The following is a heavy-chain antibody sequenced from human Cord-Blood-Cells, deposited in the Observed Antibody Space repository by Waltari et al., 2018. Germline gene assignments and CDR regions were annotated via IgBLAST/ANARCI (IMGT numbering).Heavy chain of an antibody. D-gene: IGHD3-10*01. J-gene: IGHJ2*01. CDR2: IIPILGIA. CDR1: GGTFSSYA. Sequence: QVQLVQSGAEVKKPGSSVKVSCKASGGTFSSYAISWVPKAPGQGFEWMGGIIPILGIANYAQKFQGRVTITADESTSTAYMELSSLRSEDTAVYYCARDVGYYYGSGSYWYFDLWGRGTLVTVSS. V-gene: IGHV1-69*04. CDR3: ARDVGYYYGSGSYWYFDL.